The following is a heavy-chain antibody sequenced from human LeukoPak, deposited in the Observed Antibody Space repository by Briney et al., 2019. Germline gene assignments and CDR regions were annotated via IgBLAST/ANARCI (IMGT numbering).Heavy chain of an antibody. D-gene: IGHD1-26*01. CDR3: ARVVGNSGSYYYDY. Sequence: SEPLSLTCTVCGHSISSSSYYWGWIRQPPGKGLEWIGSIYYSGSTYYNPSLKSRVTISVDTSKNQFSLKLSSVTAADTAVYYCARVVGNSGSYYYDYWGQGTLVTVSS. CDR2: IYYSGST. V-gene: IGHV4-39*07. CDR1: GHSISSSSYY. J-gene: IGHJ4*02.